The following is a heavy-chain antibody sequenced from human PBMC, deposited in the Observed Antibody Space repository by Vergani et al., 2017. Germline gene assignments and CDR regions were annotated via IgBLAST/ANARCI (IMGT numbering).Heavy chain of an antibody. CDR3: AIVTDYYDSSGYYLDY. CDR2: INPSGGHT. V-gene: IGHV1-46*01. J-gene: IGHJ4*02. Sequence: VQVVQSGAEVKKSGASVKVSCKTSGYTFSNYYMHWVRQAPGQGLEWMGIINPSGGHTNYAQKFQGRVTMTEDRSTDTAYMELSSLRPEDTALYYCAIVTDYYDSSGYYLDYWGQGTLVTVSS. D-gene: IGHD3-22*01. CDR1: GYTFSNYY.